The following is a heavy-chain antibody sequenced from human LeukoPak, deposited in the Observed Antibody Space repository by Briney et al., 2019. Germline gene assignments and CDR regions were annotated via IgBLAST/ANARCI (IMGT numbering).Heavy chain of an antibody. CDR2: INHSGST. CDR1: GGSFSGYY. CDR3: ARGTYQVATITDSFDY. D-gene: IGHD5-12*01. V-gene: IGHV4-34*01. Sequence: SETLSLTCAVYGGSFSGYYWGWIRQPPGKGLEWIGEINHSGSTNYNPSLKSRVTISVDTSKNQFSLKLSSVTAADTAVYYCARGTYQVATITDSFDYWGQGTLVTVSS. J-gene: IGHJ4*02.